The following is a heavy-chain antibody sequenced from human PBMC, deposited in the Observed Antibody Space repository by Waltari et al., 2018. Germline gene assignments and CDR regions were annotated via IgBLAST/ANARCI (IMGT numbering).Heavy chain of an antibody. CDR1: GGSFSGYY. J-gene: IGHJ4*02. D-gene: IGHD5-18*01. CDR2: INHSGST. V-gene: IGHV4-34*01. Sequence: QVQLQQWGAGLLKPSETLSLTCAVYGGSFSGYYWSWIRQPPGKGLEWIGEINHSGSTNYNPSLKSRVTISVDTSKNQFSLKLSSVTAADTAVYYCARSMTWIQLWSPIDYWGQGTLVTVSS. CDR3: ARSMTWIQLWSPIDY.